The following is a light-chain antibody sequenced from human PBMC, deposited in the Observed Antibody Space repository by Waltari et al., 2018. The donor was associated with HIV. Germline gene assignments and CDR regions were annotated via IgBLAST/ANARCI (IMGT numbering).Light chain of an antibody. V-gene: IGLV2-14*01. CDR2: EVR. Sequence: QSALTQPASVSGSPGQSITLSCTGTSSDVRGYNYVSWYQHPPGNAPQLIISEVRYRPLGVSDSFAGSKSCTTACLTISGLQAEDGTDYSCSSYTSSSTLVFGGGTKLTVL. CDR3: SSYTSSSTLV. CDR1: SSDVRGYNY. J-gene: IGLJ3*02.